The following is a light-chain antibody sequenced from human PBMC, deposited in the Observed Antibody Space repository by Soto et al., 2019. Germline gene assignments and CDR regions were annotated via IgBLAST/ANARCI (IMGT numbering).Light chain of an antibody. V-gene: IGKV2-30*02. CDR3: MQGTHWPWT. CDR2: EVS. CDR1: QSLIHIDGSTS. Sequence: DGVMTQSPLSLPVTLGQPASISCTSSQSLIHIDGSTSLRWFQQRPGQSPRRLIYEVSDRDSGVPDRFSGSGSGTDFTLKISRVEAEDVGVYYCMQGTHWPWTFGPGTEVEIK. J-gene: IGKJ1*01.